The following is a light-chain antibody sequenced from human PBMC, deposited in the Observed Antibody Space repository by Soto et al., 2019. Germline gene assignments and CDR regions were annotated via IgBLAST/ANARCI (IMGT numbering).Light chain of an antibody. V-gene: IGLV2-11*01. Sequence: QSVLTQPRSVSGSPGQSVTISCTGTSSDVGAYNYVSWYQQHPGKAPKFMIYDVSKRPSGVPDRFSGSKSGNTASLTISGLQADDEADYYCCSYAGTYSYVFGPGTKVTV. CDR1: SSDVGAYNY. J-gene: IGLJ1*01. CDR3: CSYAGTYSYV. CDR2: DVS.